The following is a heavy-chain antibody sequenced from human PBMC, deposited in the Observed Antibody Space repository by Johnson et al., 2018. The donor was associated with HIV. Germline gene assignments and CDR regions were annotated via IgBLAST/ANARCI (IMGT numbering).Heavy chain of an antibody. Sequence: DGSNKYYADSVKGRFTISRDNSKNTLFLQMNSLRAEDTAVYYCAKVRRGSSWYIAFDIWGQGTMVTVSS. CDR3: AKVRRGSSWYIAFDI. J-gene: IGHJ3*02. CDR2: DGSNK. D-gene: IGHD6-13*01. V-gene: IGHV3-30*07.